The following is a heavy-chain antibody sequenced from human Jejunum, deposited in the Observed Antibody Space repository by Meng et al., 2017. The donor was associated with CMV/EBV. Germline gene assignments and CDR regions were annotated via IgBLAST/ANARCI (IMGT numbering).Heavy chain of an antibody. CDR2: VNRNDDSP. V-gene: IGHV1-46*01. Sequence: ASGYTITSCVRNWEQKGPGRGVERRGIVNRNDDSPGNAQKCQGRVTLTSDTSTNTVYMELTSLRSEDTAVYYCASPPTRNTSGWYRYWGQGTLVTVSS. J-gene: IGHJ4*02. CDR3: ASPPTRNTSGWYRY. D-gene: IGHD6-19*01. CDR1: GYTITSCV.